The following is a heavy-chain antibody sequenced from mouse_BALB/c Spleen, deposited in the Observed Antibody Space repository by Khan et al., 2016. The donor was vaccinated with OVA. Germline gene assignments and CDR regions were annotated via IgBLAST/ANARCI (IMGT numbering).Heavy chain of an antibody. J-gene: IGHJ3*01. Sequence: VQLQQSGAELVRPGALVKLSCKASGFNIKDYYMHWVKQRPEQGLVWIGRIDPENGNTIYDPKFQGKASITSDTSSNTAYLQLSSLTSEDTAVYYCTRDGYSPWFAYWGQGTLVTVPA. CDR1: GFNIKDYY. V-gene: IGHV14-1*02. D-gene: IGHD2-3*01. CDR2: IDPENGNT. CDR3: TRDGYSPWFAY.